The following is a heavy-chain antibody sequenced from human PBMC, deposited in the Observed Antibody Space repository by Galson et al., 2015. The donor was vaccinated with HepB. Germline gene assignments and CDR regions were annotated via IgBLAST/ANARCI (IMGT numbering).Heavy chain of an antibody. D-gene: IGHD3-22*01. V-gene: IGHV3-7*01. Sequence: LRLSCAASGFTFSSYWMSWVRQAPGKGLEWVANIKQDGSEKYYVDSVKGRFTISRDNAKNSLYLQMNSLRAEDTAVYYCARVPLDYDSSGYYFDYWGQGTLVTVSS. CDR2: IKQDGSEK. J-gene: IGHJ4*02. CDR1: GFTFSSYW. CDR3: ARVPLDYDSSGYYFDY.